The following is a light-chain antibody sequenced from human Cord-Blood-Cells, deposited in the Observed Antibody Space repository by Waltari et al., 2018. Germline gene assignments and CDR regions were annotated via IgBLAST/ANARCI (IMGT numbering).Light chain of an antibody. J-gene: IGKJ3*01. Sequence: IQMTQSPSYLSASVGDRVTITCQASQDISNYLNWYQQKPGKAPKLLIYDASNLETGVPSRFSGSGSVTDFTFTISSLQPEDIATYYCQQYDNPFTFGPGTKVDIK. CDR3: QQYDNPFT. V-gene: IGKV1-33*01. CDR1: QDISNY. CDR2: DAS.